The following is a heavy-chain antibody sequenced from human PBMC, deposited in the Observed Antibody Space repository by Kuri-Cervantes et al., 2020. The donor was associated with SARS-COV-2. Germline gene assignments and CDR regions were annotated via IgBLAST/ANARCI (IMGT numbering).Heavy chain of an antibody. V-gene: IGHV3-73*01. Sequence: LSLTCEVSGFLFSASAIRWVRQASGKGLEWVGRVRGKANNYATAYAASVKGRFTISRDDSKNMPYLQMNSLKTEDTAVYYCTTLIDYWGQGALVTVSS. CDR1: GFLFSASA. CDR3: TTLIDY. J-gene: IGHJ4*02. CDR2: VRGKANNYAT.